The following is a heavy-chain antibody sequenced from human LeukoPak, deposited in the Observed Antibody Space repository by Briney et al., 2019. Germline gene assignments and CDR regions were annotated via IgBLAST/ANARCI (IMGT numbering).Heavy chain of an antibody. CDR2: ISWDGGST. D-gene: IGHD3-10*01. J-gene: IGHJ6*03. CDR1: GFTFDDYA. V-gene: IGHV3-43D*03. Sequence: PGGSLRLSCAASGFTFDDYAMHWVRQAPGKGLEWVSLISWDGGSTYYADSVKGRFTISRDNSKNSLYLQMNSLRAEDTALYYCAKDMTGDPLGYYYMDVWGKGTRSSSP. CDR3: AKDMTGDPLGYYYMDV.